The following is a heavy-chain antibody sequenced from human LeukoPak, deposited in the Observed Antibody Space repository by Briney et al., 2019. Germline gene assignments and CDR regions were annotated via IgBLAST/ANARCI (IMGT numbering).Heavy chain of an antibody. CDR2: ISGSGGST. CDR3: AKPQYCSSTSCYAGNFDY. D-gene: IGHD2-2*01. CDR1: GFTFSSYA. Sequence: GGSLRLSCAASGFTFSSYAMSWIRQAPGKGLEWVSAISGSGGSTYYADSVKGRFTISRDNSKNTLYLQMNSLRAEDTAVYYCAKPQYCSSTSCYAGNFDYWGQGTLVTVSS. J-gene: IGHJ4*02. V-gene: IGHV3-23*01.